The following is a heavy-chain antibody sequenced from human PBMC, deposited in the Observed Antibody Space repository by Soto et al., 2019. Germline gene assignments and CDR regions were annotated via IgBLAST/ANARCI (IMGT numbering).Heavy chain of an antibody. CDR3: TSPSAQWLPRFDY. CDR2: IRSKAYGGTT. V-gene: IGHV3-49*03. CDR1: GFTFGDYA. J-gene: IGHJ4*02. Sequence: LRLSCTASGFTFGDYAMSWFRQAPGKGLEWVGFIRSKAYGGTTEYAASVKGRFTISRDDSKSIAYLQMNSLKTEDTAVYYCTSPSAQWLPRFDYWGQGTLVTVSS. D-gene: IGHD6-19*01.